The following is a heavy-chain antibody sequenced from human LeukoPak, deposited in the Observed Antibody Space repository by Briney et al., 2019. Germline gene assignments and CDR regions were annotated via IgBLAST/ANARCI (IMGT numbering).Heavy chain of an antibody. J-gene: IGHJ6*02. V-gene: IGHV3-23*01. CDR1: GFTFNTHA. CDR2: ISSDGYST. Sequence: GGSLRLSCAASGFTFNTHAMSWVRQAPGKGLEWVSGISSDGYSTYYADSVKGRFTISRDPSQNTLYLEMNSLRVEDTAVYYCAKVIGSGSYSPNYYYYYGMDVWGQGTTVTVSS. D-gene: IGHD3-10*01. CDR3: AKVIGSGSYSPNYYYYYGMDV.